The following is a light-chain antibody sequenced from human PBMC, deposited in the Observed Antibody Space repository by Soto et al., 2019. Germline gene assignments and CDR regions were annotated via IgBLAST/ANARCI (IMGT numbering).Light chain of an antibody. CDR3: QQRYSTLIT. J-gene: IGKJ5*01. CDR1: QSVRSW. CDR2: AAS. V-gene: IGKV1-39*01. Sequence: EIQMTQSPSTLSGSVGRRLTTTCPASQSVRSWLAWYQQKPGKAPKLMIYAASSLQSGVPSRFSVSGSGTDFTLTISCLKTEDVATYYCQQRYSTLITFCQGTRLEIK.